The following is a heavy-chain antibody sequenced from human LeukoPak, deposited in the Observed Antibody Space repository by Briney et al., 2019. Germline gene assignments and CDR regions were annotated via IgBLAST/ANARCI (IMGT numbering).Heavy chain of an antibody. D-gene: IGHD4-17*01. Sequence: SVKVSCKASLGTLSSYAISWVRQAPGQGLEWMGGIIPIFGTAHYAQKFQGRVKITEDESTSKAYMELSSLRSEDTAVYYCARDPKYGDYYDYWGQGTLVTVSS. J-gene: IGHJ4*02. CDR1: LGTLSSYA. V-gene: IGHV1-69*13. CDR2: IIPIFGTA. CDR3: ARDPKYGDYYDY.